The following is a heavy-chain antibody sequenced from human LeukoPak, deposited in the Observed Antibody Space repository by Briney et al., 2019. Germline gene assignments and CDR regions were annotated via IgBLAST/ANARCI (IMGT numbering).Heavy chain of an antibody. Sequence: ASVKVSCKASGHTFTSYGISWVRQAPGQGLEWMGWISAYNGNTNYAQKLQGRVTMTTDTSTSTAYMELSSLRSEDTAVYYCARGRRGLPTAYYFDYWGQGTLVTVSS. D-gene: IGHD1-26*01. CDR3: ARGRRGLPTAYYFDY. V-gene: IGHV1-18*01. CDR1: GHTFTSYG. CDR2: ISAYNGNT. J-gene: IGHJ4*02.